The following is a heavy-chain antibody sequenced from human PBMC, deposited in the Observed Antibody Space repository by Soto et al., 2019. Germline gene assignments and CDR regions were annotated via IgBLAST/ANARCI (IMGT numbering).Heavy chain of an antibody. J-gene: IGHJ3*02. D-gene: IGHD1-1*01. CDR3: AADATDSRTFDI. Sequence: ASVKVSCKASGYTFTSYVIHWVRQAPGQRLEWMGWINANSGGTNYAQKFQERVTITRDMSTSTAYMELSSLRSEDTAVYYCAADATDSRTFDIWGQGTMVTVSS. CDR1: GYTFTSYV. CDR2: INANSGGT. V-gene: IGHV1-2*02.